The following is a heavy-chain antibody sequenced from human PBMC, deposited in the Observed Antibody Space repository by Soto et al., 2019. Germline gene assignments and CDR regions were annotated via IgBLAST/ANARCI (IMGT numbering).Heavy chain of an antibody. Sequence: QVQLVESGGGVVQPGRSLRLSCAASGFTFSSYGMHWVRQAPGKGLEWVAVIWYDGNNKYYADSVKGRFTISRDNSKNTLYLQMNCLRAEDTAVYYYARGNSYGPYWGQGTLVTVSS. V-gene: IGHV3-33*01. CDR1: GFTFSSYG. J-gene: IGHJ4*02. D-gene: IGHD5-18*01. CDR3: ARGNSYGPY. CDR2: IWYDGNNK.